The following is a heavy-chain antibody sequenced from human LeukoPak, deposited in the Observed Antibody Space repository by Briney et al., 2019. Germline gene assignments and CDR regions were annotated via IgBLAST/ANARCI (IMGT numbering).Heavy chain of an antibody. CDR2: ISFGGSNK. D-gene: IGHD1-14*01. CDR1: GFTFSSYA. V-gene: IGHV3-30-3*01. J-gene: IGHJ4*02. Sequence: GGSLRLSCAASGFTFSSYAMHWVRQAPGKGLEWVAVISFGGSNKYYADSVKGRFTISRDNSKNTLYLQMNSLRAEDTASYYCARDAPLTLRYFDYWGQGTLVTVSS. CDR3: ARDAPLTLRYFDY.